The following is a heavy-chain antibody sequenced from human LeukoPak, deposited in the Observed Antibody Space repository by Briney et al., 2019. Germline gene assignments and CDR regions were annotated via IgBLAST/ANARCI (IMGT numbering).Heavy chain of an antibody. D-gene: IGHD1-26*01. CDR2: INPNSGGT. V-gene: IGHV1-2*02. CDR1: GYTFTGYY. CDR3: ARDSIVGYYYYGMDV. Sequence: ASVKVSCKASGYTFTGYYMNWVRQAPGQGLEWMGWINPNSGGTNYAQKVQGRGTMTRYTAISTAYMELSRLRSDDTAVYYCARDSIVGYYYYGMDVWGQGHTVTVSS. J-gene: IGHJ6*02.